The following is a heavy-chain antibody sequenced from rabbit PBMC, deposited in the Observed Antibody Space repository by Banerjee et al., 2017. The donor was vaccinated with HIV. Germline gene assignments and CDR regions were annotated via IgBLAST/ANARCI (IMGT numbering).Heavy chain of an antibody. J-gene: IGHJ4*01. CDR3: ARSSDAGYGSGFNL. CDR2: ISDSGGVT. D-gene: IGHD7-1*01. CDR1: GFSFSNKYV. V-gene: IGHV1S45*01. Sequence: QEHLEESGGDLVKPEGSLTLTCTASGFSFSNKYVMCWVRQAPGKGLELIACISDSGGVTHYASWAKGRFSISKASSTTVTLQMTSLTAADTASYFCARSSDAGYGSGFNLWGPGTLVTVS.